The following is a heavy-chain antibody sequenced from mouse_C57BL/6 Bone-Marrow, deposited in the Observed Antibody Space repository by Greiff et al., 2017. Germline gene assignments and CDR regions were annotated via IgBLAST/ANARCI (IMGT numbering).Heavy chain of an antibody. CDR2: INPNCGTT. V-gene: IGHV1-39*01. D-gene: IGHD2-4*01. CDR3: ARCYDYDNALDY. CDR1: GYSFTDYN. Sequence: VQLQQSGPDLVKPGASVKLSCKASGYSFTDYNMNWVKQSTGKSLEWIGGINPNCGTTSYNQKVKGKATLTGDQSSSTAYMQLSSLTSEDAAVYYCARCYDYDNALDYWGQGTSVTVSS. J-gene: IGHJ4*01.